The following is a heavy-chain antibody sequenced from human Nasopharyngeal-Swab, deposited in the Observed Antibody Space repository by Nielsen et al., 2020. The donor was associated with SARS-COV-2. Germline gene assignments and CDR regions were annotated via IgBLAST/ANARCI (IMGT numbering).Heavy chain of an antibody. D-gene: IGHD5-24*01. CDR1: GFTFSSYD. J-gene: IGHJ6*02. CDR2: IGTAGDT. V-gene: IGHV3-13*04. Sequence: GGSLRLSCAASGFTFSSYDMHWVRQATGKGLEWVSAIGTAGDTYYPGSVKGRFTISRENAKNSLYLQMNSLRAGVTAVYYCARGWRDGYSHYYYYGMDVWGQGTTVTVSS. CDR3: ARGWRDGYSHYYYYGMDV.